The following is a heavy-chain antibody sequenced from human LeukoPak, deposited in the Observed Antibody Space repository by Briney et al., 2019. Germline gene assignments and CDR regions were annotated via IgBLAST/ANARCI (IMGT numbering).Heavy chain of an antibody. D-gene: IGHD7-27*01. CDR3: ARRGAGDPRNHFDY. CDR2: IIPIFGTA. J-gene: IGHJ4*02. Sequence: ASVKVSCKASGGTFSSYAISWVRQAPGQGLEWMGGIIPIFGTANYAQKFQGRVTITADESTSTAHMELSSLIFEDTAVYYCARRGAGDPRNHFDYWGQGTLVTVSS. CDR1: GGTFSSYA. V-gene: IGHV1-69*13.